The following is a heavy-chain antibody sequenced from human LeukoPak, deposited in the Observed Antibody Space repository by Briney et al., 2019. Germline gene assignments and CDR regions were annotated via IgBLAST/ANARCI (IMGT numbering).Heavy chain of an antibody. J-gene: IGHJ4*02. CDR1: GVTFSSYG. D-gene: IGHD3-22*01. Sequence: GGSLRLSSAASGVTFSSYGMSWVRQAPGMGLEWVSAIRGSGGSTYYADSVKGRFTISRDNSKNTLYLQMNSLRAEDTAVYYCAKDFRPAYYDSSGHFDYWGQGTLVTVSS. V-gene: IGHV3-23*01. CDR2: IRGSGGST. CDR3: AKDFRPAYYDSSGHFDY.